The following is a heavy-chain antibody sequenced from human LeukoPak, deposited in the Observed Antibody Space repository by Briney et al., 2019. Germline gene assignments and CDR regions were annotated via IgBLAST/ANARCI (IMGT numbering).Heavy chain of an antibody. CDR1: GFTFHNYA. D-gene: IGHD3-22*01. V-gene: IGHV3-23*01. CDR2: ISSSGEIT. Sequence: GGSLRLSCAASGFTFHNYAMSWVRQAPGKGLEWVSAISSSGEITFYADSVKGQFTITRDNSRYTLYLQMNSLRAEDAAMYYCAKDRPNYHESNGHYYRRNGDYWGQGTLVTVSS. J-gene: IGHJ4*02. CDR3: AKDRPNYHESNGHYYRRNGDY.